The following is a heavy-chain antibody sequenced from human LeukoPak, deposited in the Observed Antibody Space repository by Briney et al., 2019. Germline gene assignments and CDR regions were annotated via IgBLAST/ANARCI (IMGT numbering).Heavy chain of an antibody. CDR3: ARAAQGRDY. CDR2: INSDGSST. J-gene: IGHJ4*02. V-gene: IGHV3-74*01. Sequence: PGGSLRLSCAASGFTFSSYWMHWVRQAPGMGLVWVSGINSDGSSTSYADSVRGRFTISRDNAKNTLYLQMNSLRAEDAAVYYCARAAQGRDYWGQGTLVAVSS. CDR1: GFTFSSYW.